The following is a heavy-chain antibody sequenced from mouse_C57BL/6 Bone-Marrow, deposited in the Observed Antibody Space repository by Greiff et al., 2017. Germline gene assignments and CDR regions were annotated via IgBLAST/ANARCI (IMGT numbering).Heavy chain of an antibody. CDR2: ISDGGSYT. V-gene: IGHV5-4*01. D-gene: IGHD2-4*01. CDR3: ARTPSMITMDAYSAMDY. CDR1: GFTFSSYA. Sequence: VQLKESGGGLVKPGGSLKLSCAASGFTFSSYAMSWVRQTPEKRLEWVATISDGGSYTYYPDNVKGRFTISRDNSKNNLYLQMSHLKSEDTAMYYCARTPSMITMDAYSAMDYWGQGTSVTVSS. J-gene: IGHJ4*01.